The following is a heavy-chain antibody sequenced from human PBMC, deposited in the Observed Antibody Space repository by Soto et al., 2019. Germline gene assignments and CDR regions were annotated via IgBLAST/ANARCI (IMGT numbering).Heavy chain of an antibody. CDR3: AIPLGTWQLGFSVDV. J-gene: IGHJ6*01. CDR1: GFTLSTYG. V-gene: IGHV3-33*03. CDR2: VWYDGSNK. Sequence: QVQLVESGGGVVQPGGSLRLSCAASGFTLSTYGMHWVRQAPGKGLEWVAVVWYDGSNKYYADSVKGRVTVSRDNSKNSLYLQMNRRRGEDTAVYYCAIPLGTWQLGFSVDVWGPGSPVTVSS. D-gene: IGHD3-16*01.